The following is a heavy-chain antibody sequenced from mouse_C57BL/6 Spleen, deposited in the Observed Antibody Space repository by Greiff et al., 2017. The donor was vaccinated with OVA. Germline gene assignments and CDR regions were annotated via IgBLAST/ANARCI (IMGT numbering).Heavy chain of an antibody. Sequence: VMLVESGPGLVQPSQSLSITCTVSGFSLTSYGVHWVRQSPGKGLEWLGVIWSGGSTDYNAAFISRLSISKDNSKSQVFFKMNSLQADDTAIYYCARGITTVVASPFAYWGQGTLVTVSA. D-gene: IGHD1-1*01. V-gene: IGHV2-2*01. CDR3: ARGITTVVASPFAY. CDR2: IWSGGST. J-gene: IGHJ3*01. CDR1: GFSLTSYG.